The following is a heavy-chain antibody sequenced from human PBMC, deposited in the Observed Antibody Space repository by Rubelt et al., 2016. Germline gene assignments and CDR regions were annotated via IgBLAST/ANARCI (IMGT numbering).Heavy chain of an antibody. Sequence: QLQPQESGPGLVKPSETLSLNCTVSGGSISSSSYYWGWIRQSPGKGLEWIGGVYYSGRNYYNPSLKSRVTISVDTSKNQFSLKLSSVTISDTAVYSCARASTLFGHFDYWGQGTLVTVSS. J-gene: IGHJ4*02. V-gene: IGHV4-39*01. D-gene: IGHD3-10*02. CDR3: ARASTLFGHFDY. CDR1: GGSISSSSYY. CDR2: VYYSGRN.